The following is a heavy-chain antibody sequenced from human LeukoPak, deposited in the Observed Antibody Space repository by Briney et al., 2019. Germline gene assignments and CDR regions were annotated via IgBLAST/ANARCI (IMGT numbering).Heavy chain of an antibody. CDR2: INHSGST. D-gene: IGHD2-2*01. V-gene: IGHV4-34*01. J-gene: IGHJ4*02. CDR3: AGLGYCSSTSCYDY. Sequence: SETLSLTCAVYDGSFSGYYWSWIRQPPGKGLEWIGEINHSGSTNYNPSLKGRVTISVDTSKNQFSLKLSSVTAADTAVYYCAGLGYCSSTSCYDYWGQGTLVTVSS. CDR1: DGSFSGYY.